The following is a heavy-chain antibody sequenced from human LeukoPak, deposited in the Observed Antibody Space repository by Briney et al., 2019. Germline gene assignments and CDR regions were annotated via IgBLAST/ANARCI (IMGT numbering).Heavy chain of an antibody. Sequence: SETLSLTCTVSGGSISTSGYYWGWIRQPPGKGLEWIGSIYYSGSAYYNPSLKSRVTISVDTSKNHFSLKLSSVTAADTAVYYCARDCPAYCNGGSCYYYYYMDVWGKGTTVTVSS. CDR3: ARDCPAYCNGGSCYYYYYMDV. CDR2: IYYSGSA. V-gene: IGHV4-39*07. D-gene: IGHD2-15*01. J-gene: IGHJ6*03. CDR1: GGSISTSGYY.